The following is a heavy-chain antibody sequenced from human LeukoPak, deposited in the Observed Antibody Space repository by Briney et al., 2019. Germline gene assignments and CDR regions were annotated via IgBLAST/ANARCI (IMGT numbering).Heavy chain of an antibody. CDR3: ARSYYDSSGYDYYFDY. CDR2: TNSDGSIT. CDR1: GFTFSYYW. Sequence: GGSLRLSCAASGFTFSYYWMHWVRQAPGKGLVWVSRTNSDGSITSYADSVEGRFTISRDNAKNTLYLQMNSLRAEDTAVYYCARSYYDSSGYDYYFDYWGQGTLVTVSS. V-gene: IGHV3-74*01. D-gene: IGHD3-22*01. J-gene: IGHJ4*02.